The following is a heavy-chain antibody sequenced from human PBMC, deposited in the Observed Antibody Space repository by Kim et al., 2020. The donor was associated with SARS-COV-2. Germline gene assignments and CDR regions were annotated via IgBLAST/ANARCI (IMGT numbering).Heavy chain of an antibody. V-gene: IGHV4-4*02. J-gene: IGHJ6*02. CDR1: GGSISSSNW. CDR3: ARSYSSSNHYYGMDV. Sequence: SETLSLTCAVSGGSISSSNWWSWVRQPPGKGLEWIGEIYHSWSTNYNPSLKSRVTISVDKSKNQFSLKLSSVTAADTAVYYCARSYSSSNHYYGMDVWGQGTTVTVSS. D-gene: IGHD6-6*01. CDR2: IYHSWST.